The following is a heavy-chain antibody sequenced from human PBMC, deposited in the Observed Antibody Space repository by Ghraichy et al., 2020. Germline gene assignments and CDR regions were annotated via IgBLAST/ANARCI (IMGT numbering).Heavy chain of an antibody. CDR1: RATSELQSR. D-gene: IGHD6-6*01. V-gene: IGHV1-8*01. CDR3: AREDKDRSSA. CDR2: MNPNSGHT. Sequence: ASVKVSCKIGRATSELQSRDSISYATGYGKKRKGWMNPNSGHTGYAQKFQGRVTMTRNTSISTAYMELSSLRSDDTAVYYCAREDKDRSSAWGQGTRVTVSS. J-gene: IGHJ5*02.